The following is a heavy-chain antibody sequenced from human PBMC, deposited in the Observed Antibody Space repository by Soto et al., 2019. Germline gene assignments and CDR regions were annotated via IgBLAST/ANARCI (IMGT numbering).Heavy chain of an antibody. J-gene: IGHJ4*02. CDR1: GYTFTSYA. V-gene: IGHV1-3*01. CDR2: INAGNGNT. D-gene: IGHD2-2*01. Sequence: GASVKVSCKASGYTFTSYAMHWVRQAPGQRLEWMGWINAGNGNTKYSQKFQGRVTITRDTSASTAYMELSSLRSEDTAVYYCARAGRSIVVVPAARTLDYWGQGTLVTVSS. CDR3: ARAGRSIVVVPAARTLDY.